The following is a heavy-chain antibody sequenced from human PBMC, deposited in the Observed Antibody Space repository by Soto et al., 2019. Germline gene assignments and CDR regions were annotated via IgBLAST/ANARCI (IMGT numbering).Heavy chain of an antibody. D-gene: IGHD4-4*01. J-gene: IGHJ6*02. CDR1: GGTFSSYA. CDR2: IIPIFGTA. V-gene: IGHV1-69*13. Sequence: VASVKVSCKASGGTFSSYAISWVRQAPGQGLEWMGGIIPIFGTANYAQKFQGRVTITADESTSTAYMELSSLRSEDTAVYYCARDRPTVTTGRYYGMDVWGQGTTVTVSS. CDR3: ARDRPTVTTGRYYGMDV.